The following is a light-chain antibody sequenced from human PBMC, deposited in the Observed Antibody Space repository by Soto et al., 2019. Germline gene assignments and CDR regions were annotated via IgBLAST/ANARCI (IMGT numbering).Light chain of an antibody. CDR1: QGTGKD. V-gene: IGKV1-6*01. Sequence: AIQMTQSPSSLSASVGDTVTLTCRASQGTGKDLGWYQQKPGKAPKLLIYAASSLQSGVPTRFSGSGSGTEITLISSRLQPEDFATYYCLRDHCFFTFGGGTKVEIK. CDR3: LRDHCFFT. J-gene: IGKJ4*01. CDR2: AAS.